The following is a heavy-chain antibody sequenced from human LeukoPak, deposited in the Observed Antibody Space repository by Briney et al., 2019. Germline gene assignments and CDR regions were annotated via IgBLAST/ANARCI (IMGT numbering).Heavy chain of an antibody. V-gene: IGHV3-30-3*01. J-gene: IGHJ4*02. CDR2: ISYDGSNK. CDR3: ARDPNYYGSGSYYPPMSPLDY. CDR1: GFTFSSYA. Sequence: GGSLRLSCAASGFTFSSYAMHWVRQAPGKGLEWVAVISYDGSNKYYADSVKGRFTISRDNSKNTLYLQMNSLRAEDTAVYYCARDPNYYGSGSYYPPMSPLDYWGQGTLVTVSS. D-gene: IGHD3-10*01.